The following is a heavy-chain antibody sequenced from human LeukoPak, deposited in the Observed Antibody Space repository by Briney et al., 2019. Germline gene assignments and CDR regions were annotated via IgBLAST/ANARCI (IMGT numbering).Heavy chain of an antibody. J-gene: IGHJ2*01. CDR2: IYTSGST. D-gene: IGHD3-22*01. V-gene: IGHV4-4*07. CDR3: ARGQDYYDSSGYFPLGWYFDL. CDR1: GGSISSYY. Sequence: SETLSLTCTVSGGSISSYYWSWIRQPAGKGLEWIGRIYTSGSTNYNPSLKSRVTMSVDTSKNQFSLKLSSVTAADTAVYYCARGQDYYDSSGYFPLGWYFDLWGRGTLVTVSS.